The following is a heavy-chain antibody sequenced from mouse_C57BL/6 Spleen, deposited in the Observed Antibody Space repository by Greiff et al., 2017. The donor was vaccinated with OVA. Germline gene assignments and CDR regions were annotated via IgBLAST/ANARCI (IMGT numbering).Heavy chain of an antibody. V-gene: IGHV2-2*01. D-gene: IGHD1-1*01. CDR1: GFSLTSYG. Sequence: QVQLQQSGPGLVQPSQSLSITCTVSGFSLTSYGVHWVRQSPGKGLEWLGVIWSGGSTDYNAAFISRLSISKDNSKSQVFFKMNSLQADDTAIYYCASYYYGSSVYYYAMDYWGQGTSVTVSS. CDR2: IWSGGST. J-gene: IGHJ4*01. CDR3: ASYYYGSSVYYYAMDY.